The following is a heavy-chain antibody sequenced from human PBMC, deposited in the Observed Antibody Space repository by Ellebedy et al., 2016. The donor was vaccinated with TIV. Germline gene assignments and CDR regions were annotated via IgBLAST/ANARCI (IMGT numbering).Heavy chain of an antibody. CDR3: ARHGRGLDS. CDR2: IYSGGST. Sequence: PGGSLRLSCAASGFTVSNNYISWVRQAPGKGLEWVSVIYSGGSTYYADSLKGRFTISRDSAKNSLYLQMNSLRPEDTAVYYCARHGRGLDSWGQGTLVTVSS. J-gene: IGHJ4*02. V-gene: IGHV3-66*02. CDR1: GFTVSNNY. D-gene: IGHD1-26*01.